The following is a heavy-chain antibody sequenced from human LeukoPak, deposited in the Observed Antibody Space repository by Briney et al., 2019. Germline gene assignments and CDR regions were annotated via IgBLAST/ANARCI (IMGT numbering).Heavy chain of an antibody. J-gene: IGHJ4*02. CDR3: AREVKVEMATIIDY. CDR2: IYYSGNT. CDR1: GGSISSGDYY. Sequence: PSQTLSLTCTVSGGSISSGDYYWSWIRQPPGKGLEWIGYIYYSGNTYYNPSLKSRVTISVDTSKNQFSLKLSSVTAADTAVYYCAREVKVEMATIIDYWGQGTLVTVSS. V-gene: IGHV4-30-4*01. D-gene: IGHD5-12*01.